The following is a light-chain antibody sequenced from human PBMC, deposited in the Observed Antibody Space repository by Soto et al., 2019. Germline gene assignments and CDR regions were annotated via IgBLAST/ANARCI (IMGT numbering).Light chain of an antibody. CDR1: SRDVGSYNL. CDR3: CSYAGSSTVV. Sequence: QSALTQPASVSGSPGQSLTISCTGTSRDVGSYNLVSWYQQHPGKAPKLMIYEGSKRPSGFSNRFSGSKSGNTASLTISGLQAEDEADYYCCSYAGSSTVVFGGGTKLTVL. V-gene: IGLV2-23*01. J-gene: IGLJ2*01. CDR2: EGS.